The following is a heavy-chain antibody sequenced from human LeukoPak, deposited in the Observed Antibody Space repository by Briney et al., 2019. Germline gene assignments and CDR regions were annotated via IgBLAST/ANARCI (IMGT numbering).Heavy chain of an antibody. CDR3: ARVGIVVVVAAYFDY. CDR1: GFTFSSYW. D-gene: IGHD2-15*01. V-gene: IGHV3-7*01. CDR2: IKQDGSEK. J-gene: IGHJ4*02. Sequence: GGSLRLSCAASGFTFSSYWMSWVRQAPGKGLEWVANIKQDGSEKYYVVSVKGRFTISRDNAKNSLYLQMNSLRAEDTAAYYCARVGIVVVVAAYFDYWGQGTLITVSS.